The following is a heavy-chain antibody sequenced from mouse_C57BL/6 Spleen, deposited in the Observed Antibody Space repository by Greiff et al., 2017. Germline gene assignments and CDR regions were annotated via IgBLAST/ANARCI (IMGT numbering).Heavy chain of an antibody. J-gene: IGHJ3*01. Sequence: VQLQQSGAELAKPGASVKLSCKASGYTFTSYWMHWVKQRPGQGLEWIGYINPSSGYTKYNQKFKDKATLTADKSSSTAYMQLSSLTYADSAVYYCARSAQATLAWFAYWGQGTLVTVSA. CDR3: ARSAQATLAWFAY. CDR2: INPSSGYT. V-gene: IGHV1-7*01. D-gene: IGHD3-2*02. CDR1: GYTFTSYW.